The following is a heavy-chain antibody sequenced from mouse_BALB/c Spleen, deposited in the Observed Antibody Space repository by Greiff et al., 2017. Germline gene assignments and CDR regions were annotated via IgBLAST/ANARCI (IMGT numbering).Heavy chain of an antibody. J-gene: IGHJ4*01. CDR3: ARRYYGYDFYAMDY. D-gene: IGHD2-2*01. V-gene: IGHV1-14*01. Sequence: EVKLMESGPELVKPGASVKMSCKASGYTFTSYVMHWVKQKPGQGLEWIGYINPYNDGTKYNEKFKGKATLTSDKSSSTAYMELSSLTSEDSAVYYCARRYYGYDFYAMDYWGQGTSVTVSS. CDR2: INPYNDGT. CDR1: GYTFTSYV.